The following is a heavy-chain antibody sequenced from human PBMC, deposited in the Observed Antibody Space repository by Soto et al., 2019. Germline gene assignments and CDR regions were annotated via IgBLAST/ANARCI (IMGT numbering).Heavy chain of an antibody. CDR1: GYTFTGYY. CDR2: INPNSGGT. D-gene: IGHD5-12*01. CDR3: ARDRVATISLVSGMDV. Sequence: GASVKVSCKASGYTFTGYYMHWVRQAPGQGLEWMGWINPNSGGTNYAQKFQGWVTMTRDTSISTADMELSRLRSDDTAVYYCARDRVATISLVSGMDVWGQGTTVTVSS. J-gene: IGHJ6*02. V-gene: IGHV1-2*04.